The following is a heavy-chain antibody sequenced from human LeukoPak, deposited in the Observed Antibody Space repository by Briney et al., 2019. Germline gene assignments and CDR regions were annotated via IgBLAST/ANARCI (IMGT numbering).Heavy chain of an antibody. J-gene: IGHJ4*02. CDR1: GGSISDYS. D-gene: IGHD2-21*02. Sequence: PSETLSLTCTVSGGSISDYSWTWIRKPAGKGLEWIGRIYTGGSTNYNPSLTSRVTMSVDTSKNQFSLNLSSVTAADTAVYYCARGTLRGRVTYYFDYWGQGALVTVSS. CDR3: ARGTLRGRVTYYFDY. V-gene: IGHV4-4*07. CDR2: IYTGGST.